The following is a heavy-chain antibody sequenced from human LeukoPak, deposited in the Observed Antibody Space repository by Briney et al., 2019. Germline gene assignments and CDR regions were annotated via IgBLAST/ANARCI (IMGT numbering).Heavy chain of an antibody. D-gene: IGHD2-15*01. J-gene: IGHJ6*04. V-gene: IGHV3-33*01. Sequence: GRSLRLSCAASGFTFSSYGMHWLRQAPGKGLEWVAVIWYDGSNKYYADSVKGRFTISRDNSKNTLYLQMNSLRAEDTAVYYCARGVVAARDYYYYGMDVWGKGTTVTVSS. CDR3: ARGVVAARDYYYYGMDV. CDR1: GFTFSSYG. CDR2: IWYDGSNK.